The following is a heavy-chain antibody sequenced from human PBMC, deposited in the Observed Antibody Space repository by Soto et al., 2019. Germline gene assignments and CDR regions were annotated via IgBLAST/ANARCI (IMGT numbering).Heavy chain of an antibody. CDR1: GYTFFTYD. CDR3: ARHHGPKTSEKGFEH. CDR2: ISTYSGDT. V-gene: IGHV1-18*01. Sequence: QVHLVQSGVEVKTPGASVKVSCQASGYTFFTYDISWVRQAPGQGLEWMGWISTYSGDTKYAQKFQGRVTMTTDTSTTTAYLELRSLRSDDTAVYYCARHHGPKTSEKGFEHWGQGTLVTVSS. J-gene: IGHJ5*02. D-gene: IGHD4-17*01.